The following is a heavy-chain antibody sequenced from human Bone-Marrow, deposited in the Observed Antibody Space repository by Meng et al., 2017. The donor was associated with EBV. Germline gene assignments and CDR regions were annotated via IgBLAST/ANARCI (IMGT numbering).Heavy chain of an antibody. D-gene: IGHD1-14*01. V-gene: IGHV1-46*01. CDR2: TISRGGRA. Sequence: QVELVRAVLKMHKPATSVMISGKKARTIFLSPDVHGLRRAPGQGLERMRRTISRGGRATYAQNFRGRVPKTRDTSTSKVYLEVRSLTSEDTAVYFCARDGGNHNFDFWGQGTLVTVSS. CDR1: RTIFLSPD. CDR3: ARDGGNHNFDF. J-gene: IGHJ4*02.